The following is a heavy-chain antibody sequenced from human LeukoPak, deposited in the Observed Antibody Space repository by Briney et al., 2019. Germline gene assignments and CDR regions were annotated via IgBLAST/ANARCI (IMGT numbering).Heavy chain of an antibody. J-gene: IGHJ4*02. Sequence: PGRSLRLSCAASGFTFNTYPMHWVRQAPGKGLEWVAVISYDGSNKYYADSVKGRFTISRDNSKNTLYLQMDSLRAEDTAVYYCARDSGRNYDILTGHTLLRWGGQGTLVTVSS. CDR1: GFTFNTYP. D-gene: IGHD3-9*01. CDR3: ARDSGRNYDILTGHTLLRW. CDR2: ISYDGSNK. V-gene: IGHV3-30*04.